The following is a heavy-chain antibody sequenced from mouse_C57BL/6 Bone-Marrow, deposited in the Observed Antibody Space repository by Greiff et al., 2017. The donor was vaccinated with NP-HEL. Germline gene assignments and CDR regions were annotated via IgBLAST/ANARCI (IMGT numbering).Heavy chain of an antibody. CDR2: IYPSDSET. Sequence: VQLQQPGAELVRPGSSVKLSYKASGYTFTSYWMDWVKQRPGQGLEWIGNIYPSDSETHYNQKFKDKATLTVDKSSSTAYMQLSSLTSEDSAVYYCARSITTVVARNYAMDYWGQGTSVTVSS. D-gene: IGHD1-1*01. CDR3: ARSITTVVARNYAMDY. J-gene: IGHJ4*01. V-gene: IGHV1-61*01. CDR1: GYTFTSYW.